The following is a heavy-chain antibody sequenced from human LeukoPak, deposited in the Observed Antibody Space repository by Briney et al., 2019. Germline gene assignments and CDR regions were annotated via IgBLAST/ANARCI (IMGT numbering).Heavy chain of an antibody. CDR1: GFTFSSYA. CDR3: ARDFSGWGRFDS. V-gene: IGHV3-21*01. D-gene: IGHD6-19*01. J-gene: IGHJ4*03. CDR2: ISSSSSYI. Sequence: GGSLRLSCAASGFTFSSYAMHWVRQAPGKGLEWVSSISSSSSYIYYADSVKGRFTISRDNAKNSLYLQMNSLRAEDTAVYYCARDFSGWGRFDSWGQGTKVTVSS.